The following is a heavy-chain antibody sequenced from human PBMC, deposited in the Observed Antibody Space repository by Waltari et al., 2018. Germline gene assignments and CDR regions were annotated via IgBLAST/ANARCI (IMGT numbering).Heavy chain of an antibody. CDR3: ARARLTGDAFDI. Sequence: QVQLVQSGAEVKKPGASVKVSCKASGYTFTGYYIHSVRQAPGQGLEWMGRINPNSGGTNYAQKFQGRVTMTRDTSISTAYMELSRLRSDDTAVYYCARARLTGDAFDIWGQGTMVTVSS. J-gene: IGHJ3*02. CDR1: GYTFTGYY. V-gene: IGHV1-2*06. CDR2: INPNSGGT. D-gene: IGHD7-27*01.